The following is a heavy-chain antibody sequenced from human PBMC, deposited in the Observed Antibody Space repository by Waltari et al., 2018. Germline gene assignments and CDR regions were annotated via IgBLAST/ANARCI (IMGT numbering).Heavy chain of an antibody. CDR2: ITGSGDRT. J-gene: IGHJ4*02. V-gene: IGHV3-23*01. CDR3: AKNPALNYNAWGSFGGVPN. Sequence: EVHLLKSGGGLVQPGESLILSCVVSGFTFSNYAMTWVRQAPGKGLEWVSAITGSGDRTYYADSVKGRLTISRENSRNTLFLQMNSLRPEDTAIYYCAKNPALNYNAWGSFGGVPNWGQGTLVTVSS. D-gene: IGHD3-16*01. CDR1: GFTFSNYA.